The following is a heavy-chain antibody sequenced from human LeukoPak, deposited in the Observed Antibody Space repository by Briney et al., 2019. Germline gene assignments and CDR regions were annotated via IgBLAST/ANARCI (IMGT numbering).Heavy chain of an antibody. J-gene: IGHJ2*01. Sequence: ASVKVSCKASGYTFTGYYVHWVRQAPGQGLEWMGWINPNSGGTNYAQKFQGRVTMTRDTSISTAYMELSRLRSDDTAVYYCARAAATYYYDSSGYRFDLWGRGTLVTVSS. CDR3: ARAAATYYYDSSGYRFDL. CDR1: GYTFTGYY. D-gene: IGHD3-22*01. V-gene: IGHV1-2*02. CDR2: INPNSGGT.